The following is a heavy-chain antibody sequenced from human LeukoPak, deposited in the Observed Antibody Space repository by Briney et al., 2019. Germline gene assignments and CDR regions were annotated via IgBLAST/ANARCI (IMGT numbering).Heavy chain of an antibody. CDR2: ISGSGGST. CDR1: GFTFSTYG. D-gene: IGHD3-10*01. J-gene: IGHJ4*02. Sequence: GGSLRLSCAASGFTFSTYGMSWVRQAPGKGLEWVSAISGSGGSTSYADSVKGRFTISRDNSKNTLYLQMNSLRAGDTAVYYCAKDIITLVRGARTPYFDDWGQGTLVTVSS. V-gene: IGHV3-23*01. CDR3: AKDIITLVRGARTPYFDD.